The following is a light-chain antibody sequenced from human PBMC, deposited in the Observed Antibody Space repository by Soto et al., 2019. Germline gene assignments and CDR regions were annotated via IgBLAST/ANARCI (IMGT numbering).Light chain of an antibody. Sequence: QSVLTQPASVSGSPGQSITISCTGTSSDVGGYNYVSWYQQHPGKAPKLMIYDVSNRPSGVSNRFSGSKSGNTASLAISGLQAEDEADYYCSSYTSSSTLPVFGGGTKVTVL. CDR3: SSYTSSSTLPV. V-gene: IGLV2-14*01. J-gene: IGLJ2*01. CDR2: DVS. CDR1: SSDVGGYNY.